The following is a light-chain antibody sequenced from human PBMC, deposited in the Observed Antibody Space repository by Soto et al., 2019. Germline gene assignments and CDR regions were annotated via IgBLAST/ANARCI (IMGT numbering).Light chain of an antibody. Sequence: DIQMTQSPSSLSESVGDRVTITCRASQGINNNLAWYQQKPGKVPKLLIYAASTLQSGVPSRFSGSGSGTDFTLTISRLQPEDVATYCCQMYNSAPHTFSEGTKLEIK. V-gene: IGKV1-27*01. J-gene: IGKJ2*01. CDR3: QMYNSAPHT. CDR2: AAS. CDR1: QGINNN.